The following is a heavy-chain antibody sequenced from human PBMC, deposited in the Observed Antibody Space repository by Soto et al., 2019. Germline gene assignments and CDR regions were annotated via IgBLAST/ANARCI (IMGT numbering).Heavy chain of an antibody. J-gene: IGHJ4*02. D-gene: IGHD6-13*01. CDR1: GFTFSSYA. CDR3: ARPASLVTQLVRF. CDR2: ISYDGSNK. V-gene: IGHV3-30-3*01. Sequence: QVQLVESGGGVVQPGRSLRLSCAASGFTFSSYAMHWVRQAPGKGLEWVAVISYDGSNKYYADSVKGRFTISRDNSKNTLYLQMTSLRAENKAVYYWARPASLVTQLVRFWGQGTLVTVSS.